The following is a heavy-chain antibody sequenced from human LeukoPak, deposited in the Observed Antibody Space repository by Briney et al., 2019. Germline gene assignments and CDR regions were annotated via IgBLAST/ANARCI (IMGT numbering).Heavy chain of an antibody. J-gene: IGHJ5*02. CDR3: TRTVYSTTWERWFDP. V-gene: IGHV3-20*04. CDR1: GFSFDDSG. CDR2: TNWNGGST. D-gene: IGHD6-13*01. Sequence: GGSLRLSCAASGFSFDDSGMNWVRQAPGKGLEWVAGTNWNGGSTGYADSVKGRFTISRDNAKNSLYLQMNSLRGEDTAVYYCTRTVYSTTWERWFDPWGQGTLVTVSS.